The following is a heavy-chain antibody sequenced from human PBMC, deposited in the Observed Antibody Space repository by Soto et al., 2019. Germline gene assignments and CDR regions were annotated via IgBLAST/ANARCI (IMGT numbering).Heavy chain of an antibody. Sequence: QVQLVQSGAEVKKPGASVKVSCKASGYTFTSYGISWVRQAPGQGLEWMGWISAYNGNTNYAQKLQGRVTMTTDTHTSTDYVELSSLRPDDTAVYYCATPVPTVGPASRYFDLWGRGTLVTVSS. V-gene: IGHV1-18*01. J-gene: IGHJ2*01. CDR2: ISAYNGNT. CDR3: ATPVPTVGPASRYFDL. CDR1: GYTFTSYG. D-gene: IGHD4-17*01.